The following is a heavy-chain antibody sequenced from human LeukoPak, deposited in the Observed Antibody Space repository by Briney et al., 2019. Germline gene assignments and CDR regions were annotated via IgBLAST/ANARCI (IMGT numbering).Heavy chain of an antibody. J-gene: IGHJ5*02. D-gene: IGHD5-12*01. CDR1: GGSISSYF. V-gene: IGHV4-59*08. CDR2: IYHSGST. CDR3: ARGRSPGYSAHDGIDP. Sequence: SETLSLTCTVSGGSISSYFWSLIRQPPGKGLEWIGYIYHSGSTHYNPSLKSRVTISVDTSKNQVSLRLSSVTASDTAVYYCARGRSPGYSAHDGIDPWGQGTLVTVSA.